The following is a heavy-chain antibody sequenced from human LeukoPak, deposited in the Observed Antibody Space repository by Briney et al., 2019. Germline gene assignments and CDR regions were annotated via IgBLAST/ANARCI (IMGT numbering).Heavy chain of an antibody. Sequence: SQTLSLTCAISGDSVSSNSAAWNWIRQSPSRGLEWLGRTYYRSKWYNDYAVSVKGRITINPDTSKNQFSLQLNSVTPEDTAVYHCARALKQQRQFDYWGQGTLVTVSS. CDR3: ARALKQQRQFDY. CDR2: TYYRSKWYN. J-gene: IGHJ4*02. V-gene: IGHV6-1*01. CDR1: GDSVSSNSAA. D-gene: IGHD6-13*01.